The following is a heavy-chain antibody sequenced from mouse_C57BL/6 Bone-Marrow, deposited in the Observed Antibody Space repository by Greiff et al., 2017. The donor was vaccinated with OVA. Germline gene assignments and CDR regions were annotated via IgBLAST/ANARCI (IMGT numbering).Heavy chain of an antibody. J-gene: IGHJ1*03. CDR3: ARWDYGSSYDWYFDV. Sequence: QVQLQQPGAELVKPGASVKLSCKASGYTFTSYWMHWVKQRPGRGLEWIGRIDPNSGGTKYNEKFKSKATLTVDKPSSTAYMQLSSLTSVDSAVYYVARWDYGSSYDWYFDVWGTGTTVTVSS. D-gene: IGHD1-1*01. CDR1: GYTFTSYW. V-gene: IGHV1-72*01. CDR2: IDPNSGGT.